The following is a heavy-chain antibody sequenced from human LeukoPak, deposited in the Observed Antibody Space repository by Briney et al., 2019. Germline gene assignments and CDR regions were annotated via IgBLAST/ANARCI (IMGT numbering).Heavy chain of an antibody. CDR1: GGTFSSYA. CDR3: ASAPNYGDYEWFDP. Sequence: SVKVSCKASGGTFSSYAISWVRQAPGQGLEWMGGIIPIFGTANYAQKFQGRVTITADESTSTACMELSSLRSEDTAVYYCASAPNYGDYEWFDPWGQGTLVTVSS. V-gene: IGHV1-69*13. J-gene: IGHJ5*02. CDR2: IIPIFGTA. D-gene: IGHD4-17*01.